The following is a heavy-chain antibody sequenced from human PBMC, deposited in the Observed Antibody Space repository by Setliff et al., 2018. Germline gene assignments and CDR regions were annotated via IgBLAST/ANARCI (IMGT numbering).Heavy chain of an antibody. V-gene: IGHV4-28*01. CDR2: IYHDGNP. D-gene: IGHD3-16*01. J-gene: IGHJ4*02. CDR1: GVSVNSLTW. CDR3: ARLPNYVWGSPVDY. Sequence: PSETLSLTCAVSGVSVNSLTWWSWVRQTPGKGLEWIGFIYHDGNPKFNPSVNYNPSLKSRVTISVDTSKNQFSLTLSSVTAADTAVYYCARLPNYVWGSPVDYWGQGTLVTVSS.